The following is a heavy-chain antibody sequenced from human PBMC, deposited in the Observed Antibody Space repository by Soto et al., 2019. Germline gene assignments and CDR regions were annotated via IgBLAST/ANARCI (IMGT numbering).Heavy chain of an antibody. J-gene: IGHJ4*02. Sequence: PGGSLRLSCAASGFTFSSYGMHWVRQAPGKGLEWVAVISYDGSNKYYADSVKGRFTISRDNSKNTLYLQMNSLRAEDTAVYYCAKDLGSSSWSFDYWGQGTLVTVSS. CDR3: AKDLGSSSWSFDY. CDR2: ISYDGSNK. CDR1: GFTFSSYG. D-gene: IGHD6-13*01. V-gene: IGHV3-30*18.